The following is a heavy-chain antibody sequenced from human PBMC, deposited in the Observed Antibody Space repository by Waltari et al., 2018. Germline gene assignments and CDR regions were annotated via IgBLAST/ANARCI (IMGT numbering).Heavy chain of an antibody. CDR1: GFSLSTSGVG. CDR3: ARTNTCYDFWSGYYLGWFDP. CDR2: IYWNDDK. D-gene: IGHD3-3*01. Sequence: QITLKESGPTLVKPTQTLTLTCTFSGFSLSTSGVGVGWIRQPPGKALEWLALIYWNDDKRYSPSLKSRLTITKDTSKNQVVLTMTNMDPVDTATYYCARTNTCYDFWSGYYLGWFDPWGQGTLVTVSS. V-gene: IGHV2-5*01. J-gene: IGHJ5*02.